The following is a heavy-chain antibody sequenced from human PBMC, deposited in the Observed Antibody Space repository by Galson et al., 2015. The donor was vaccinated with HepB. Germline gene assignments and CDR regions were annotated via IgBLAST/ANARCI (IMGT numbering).Heavy chain of an antibody. J-gene: IGHJ5*02. CDR2: INTNTGNP. CDR1: GYTFTSYA. Sequence: SVKVSCKASGYTFTSYAMNWVRQAPGQGLEWMGWINTNTGNPTYAQGFTGRFVFSLDTSVGTAYLRISSLKAGDTAVYYCARGRGDCSSTSCYRHGVWFDPWGQGTLVTVSS. V-gene: IGHV7-4-1*02. D-gene: IGHD2-2*01. CDR3: ARGRGDCSSTSCYRHGVWFDP.